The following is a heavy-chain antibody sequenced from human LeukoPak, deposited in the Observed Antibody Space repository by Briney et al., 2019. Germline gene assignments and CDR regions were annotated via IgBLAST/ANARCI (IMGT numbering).Heavy chain of an antibody. J-gene: IGHJ4*02. CDR1: GYTFTSYG. Sequence: ASVKVSRKASGYTFTSYGISWVRQAPGQGLEWMGWISAYNGNTNYAQKLQGRVTMTTDTSTSTAYMELRSLRSDDTAVYYCARDFVVPAATSFDYWGQGTLVTVSS. V-gene: IGHV1-18*01. CDR2: ISAYNGNT. CDR3: ARDFVVPAATSFDY. D-gene: IGHD2-2*01.